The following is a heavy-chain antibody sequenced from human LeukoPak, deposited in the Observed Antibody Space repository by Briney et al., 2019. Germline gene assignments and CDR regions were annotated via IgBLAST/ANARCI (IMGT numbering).Heavy chain of an antibody. D-gene: IGHD2-2*01. J-gene: IGHJ6*03. V-gene: IGHV4-59*10. CDR1: GGSFSGYY. Sequence: SETLSLTCAVYGGSFSGYYWSWIRQPAGKGLEWIGRIYTSGSTNYNPSLKSRVTMSVDTSKNQFSLKLSSVTAADTAVYYCARSSPLYYMDVWGKGTTVTVSS. CDR3: ARSSPLYYMDV. CDR2: IYTSGST.